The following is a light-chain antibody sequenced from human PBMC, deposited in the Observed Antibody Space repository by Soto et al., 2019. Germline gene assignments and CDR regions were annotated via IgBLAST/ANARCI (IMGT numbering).Light chain of an antibody. J-gene: IGKJ3*01. CDR2: AAS. CDR1: QSVSSSY. CDR3: QHYGTSAL. V-gene: IGKV3-20*01. Sequence: EIVLTQSPGTLSLSPGERATLSCRASQSVSSSYLAWYQQKPGQAPRLLIYAASSRATGIPDRFSVSGSGTDFTLTISRLEPEDFPVYYCQHYGTSALFGPGTKVDIK.